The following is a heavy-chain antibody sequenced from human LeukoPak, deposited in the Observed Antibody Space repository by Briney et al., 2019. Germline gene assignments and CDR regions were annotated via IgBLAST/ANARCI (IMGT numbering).Heavy chain of an antibody. V-gene: IGHV3-74*01. CDR1: GFTFSSYW. Sequence: GGSLRLSCAASGFTFSSYWMHWVRQAPGKGLVWVSRINSDRSSTSYADSVKGRFTISRDNAKNTLYLQMNSLRAEDTAVYYCARDSPHYYGSGSYYPDYWGQGTLVTVSS. CDR2: INSDRSST. D-gene: IGHD3-10*01. CDR3: ARDSPHYYGSGSYYPDY. J-gene: IGHJ4*02.